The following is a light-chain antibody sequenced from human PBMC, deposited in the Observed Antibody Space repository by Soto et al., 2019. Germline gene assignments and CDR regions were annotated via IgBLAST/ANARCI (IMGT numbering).Light chain of an antibody. J-gene: IGKJ4*01. Sequence: DIVMTQSPDSLAVSLGERATINCKSSQSVLYSSNNKNYLAWYQQKPGQPPKLLIYWASTRESGVPDRFSGSGSGTDFTLTISSLQAEDVAVYYCQQYYSTPVLTFCGGTKVEIK. CDR2: WAS. V-gene: IGKV4-1*01. CDR3: QQYYSTPVLT. CDR1: QSVLYSSNNKNY.